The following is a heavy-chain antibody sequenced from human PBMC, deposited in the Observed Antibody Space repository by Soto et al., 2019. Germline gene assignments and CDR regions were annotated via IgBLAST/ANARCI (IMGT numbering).Heavy chain of an antibody. V-gene: IGHV3-23*01. CDR3: AKSHRYYGSGSYYYYMDV. Sequence: GVSLRLSCAASGFTFSSYAMSWVRQAPGKGLEWVSAISGSGGSTYYADSVKGRFTISRDNSKNTLYLQMNSLRAEDTAVYYCAKSHRYYGSGSYYYYMDVWGKGTTVTVSS. J-gene: IGHJ6*03. D-gene: IGHD3-10*01. CDR2: ISGSGGST. CDR1: GFTFSSYA.